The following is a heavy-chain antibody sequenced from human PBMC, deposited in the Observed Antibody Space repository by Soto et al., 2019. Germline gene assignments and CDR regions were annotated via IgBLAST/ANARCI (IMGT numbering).Heavy chain of an antibody. V-gene: IGHV3-21*01. D-gene: IGHD3-3*01. Sequence: PVGSLRLSCAASGFTFSTYSINWVRQAPGKGLEWVSSISSGRSYIYYADSVKGRFTISRDNAKNSLDLQMNSLRAEDTAVYYCARSLRFLEWLQDPQYYFYGMDVWGQGTTVTVSS. CDR1: GFTFSTYS. J-gene: IGHJ6*02. CDR3: ARSLRFLEWLQDPQYYFYGMDV. CDR2: ISSGRSYI.